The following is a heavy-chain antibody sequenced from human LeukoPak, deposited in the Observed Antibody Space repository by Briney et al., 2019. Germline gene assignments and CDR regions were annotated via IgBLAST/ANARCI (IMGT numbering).Heavy chain of an antibody. V-gene: IGHV3-30*04. CDR2: ISYDGSNK. CDR3: VRTPPGQLWLGYMDV. J-gene: IGHJ6*03. D-gene: IGHD3-10*01. Sequence: GGSLRLSCAASGFTFSSCAMHWVRQAPGKGLEWVAVISYDGSNKYYADSVKGRFTISRDNSKNTLYLQMNSLRAEDTAVYYCVRTPPGQLWLGYMDVWGKGTTVTVSS. CDR1: GFTFSSCA.